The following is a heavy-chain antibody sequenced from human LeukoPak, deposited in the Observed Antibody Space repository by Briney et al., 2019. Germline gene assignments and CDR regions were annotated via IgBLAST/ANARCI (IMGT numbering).Heavy chain of an antibody. D-gene: IGHD3-3*01. V-gene: IGHV3-30*02. CDR3: AKPEALDITIFGVVIDLDFDY. J-gene: IGHJ4*02. Sequence: GGSLRLSCAASGFTVSSNYMSWVRQAPGKGLEWVAFIRYDGSNKYYADSVKGRFTISRDNSKNTLYLQMNSLRAEDTAVYYCAKPEALDITIFGVVIDLDFDYWGQGTLVTVSS. CDR1: GFTVSSNY. CDR2: IRYDGSNK.